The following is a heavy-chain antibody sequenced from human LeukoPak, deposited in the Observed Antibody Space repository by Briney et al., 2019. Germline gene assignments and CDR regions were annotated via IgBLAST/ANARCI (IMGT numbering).Heavy chain of an antibody. D-gene: IGHD2-2*02. CDR3: ARIVCSSTSCYTSYFDY. Sequence: ASVKVSCKASGYTFTGYYMHWVRQAPGQALEWMGWINPNSGGTNYAQKFQGRVTMTRDTSISTAYMELSRLRSDDTAVYYCARIVCSSTSCYTSYFDYWGQGTLVTVSS. V-gene: IGHV1-2*02. J-gene: IGHJ4*02. CDR2: INPNSGGT. CDR1: GYTFTGYY.